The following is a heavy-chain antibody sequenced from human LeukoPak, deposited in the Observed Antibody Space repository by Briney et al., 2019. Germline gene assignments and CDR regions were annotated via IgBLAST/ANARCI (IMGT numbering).Heavy chain of an antibody. V-gene: IGHV3-48*04. D-gene: IGHD3-9*01. J-gene: IGHJ4*02. CDR1: GFTFSSYW. CDR2: ISDSGTTI. Sequence: PGGSLRLSCAASGFTFSSYWMHWVRQAPGKGLEWVSYISDSGTTIYYGDSVKGRFTISRDNAKKSLYLQMNSLRAEDTAVYYCARVRYFDWLGPFDYWGQGTLVTVSS. CDR3: ARVRYFDWLGPFDY.